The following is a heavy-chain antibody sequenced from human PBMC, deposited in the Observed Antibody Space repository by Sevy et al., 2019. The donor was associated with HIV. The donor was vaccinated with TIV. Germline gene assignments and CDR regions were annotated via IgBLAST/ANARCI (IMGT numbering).Heavy chain of an antibody. J-gene: IGHJ3*02. CDR1: GFTFSSYG. Sequence: GGSLRLSCAASGFTFSSYGMHWVRHAPGKGLEWVAVIWNDRSNKHYADSVKGRFTISRDNSKNTLYLQMNSLRAEDTAVYYCASLPNNYYDSSGYSGNDAFDIWGQGTMVTVSS. V-gene: IGHV3-33*01. D-gene: IGHD3-22*01. CDR3: ASLPNNYYDSSGYSGNDAFDI. CDR2: IWNDRSNK.